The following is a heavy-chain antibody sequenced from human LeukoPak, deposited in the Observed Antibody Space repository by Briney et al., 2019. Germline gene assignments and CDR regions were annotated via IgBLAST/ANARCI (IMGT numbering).Heavy chain of an antibody. J-gene: IGHJ4*02. CDR2: INPSGGST. Sequence: ASVKVSCKASGYTFATYYMHWVRQAPGQGLEWMGIINPSGGSTNYAQNFQGRVTMTRDTSTSTVYMELSSLRSEDTAVYYCARDDDRAREIDYWGQGTLVTVSS. CDR3: ARDDDRAREIDY. V-gene: IGHV1-46*01. D-gene: IGHD3-22*01. CDR1: GYTFATYY.